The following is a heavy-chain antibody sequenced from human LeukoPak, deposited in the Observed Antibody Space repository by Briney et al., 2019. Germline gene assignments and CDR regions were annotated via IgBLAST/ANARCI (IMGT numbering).Heavy chain of an antibody. CDR1: GFTLSSHS. J-gene: IGHJ4*01. V-gene: IGHV3-21*01. CDR3: ARLPGRSSSSDY. D-gene: IGHD6-6*01. Sequence: PGGSLRLSCAASGFTLSSHSMNWVRQAPGKGLERVSSISSSSSYIYYADSVKGRITISRDNAKNSLYLQMDSLRTEDTAIYYCARLPGRSSSSDYWGQGTLVTVSS. CDR2: ISSSSSYI.